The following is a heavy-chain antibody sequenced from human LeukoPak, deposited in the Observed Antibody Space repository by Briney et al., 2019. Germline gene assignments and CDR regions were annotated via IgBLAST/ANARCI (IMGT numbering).Heavy chain of an antibody. CDR1: GGSISSSSYY. V-gene: IGHV4-39*02. CDR3: ARDAEVGTLFGVLSRYNWFDP. D-gene: IGHD3-3*01. CDR2: IYYSGST. J-gene: IGHJ5*02. Sequence: PSETLSLTCTVSGGSISSSSYYWGWIRQPPGKGLEWIGSIYYSGSTYYNPSLKSRVTISVDTSKNQFSLKLSSVTAADTAVYYCARDAEVGTLFGVLSRYNWFDPWGQGTLVTVSS.